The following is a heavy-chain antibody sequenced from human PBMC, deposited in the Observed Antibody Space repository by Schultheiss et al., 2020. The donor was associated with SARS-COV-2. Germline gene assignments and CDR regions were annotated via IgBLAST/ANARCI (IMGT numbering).Heavy chain of an antibody. V-gene: IGHV3-72*01. Sequence: YWNWIRQPPGKGLEWIGRSRSKVHSYTTEYAASVKGRFTISRDDSKNSLYLQMNSLRAEDTAVYYCAKSYNDFAGYYYGMDVWGQGTTVTVSS. CDR1: Y. CDR2: SRSKVHSYTT. D-gene: IGHD3-3*01. J-gene: IGHJ6*02. CDR3: AKSYNDFAGYYYGMDV.